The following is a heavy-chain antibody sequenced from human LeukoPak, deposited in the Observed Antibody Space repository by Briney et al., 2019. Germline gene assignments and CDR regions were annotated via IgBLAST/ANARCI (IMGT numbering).Heavy chain of an antibody. D-gene: IGHD4-23*01. V-gene: IGHV3-7*03. CDR3: ARDTGGGNHGY. Sequence: GGSLRLSCAASGFTFSSYWMSWVRQAPGKGLEWVANIKQDGSEKYYVDSVKGRFTISRDNSKNTLYLQMNSLRAEDTAVYYCARDTGGGNHGYWGQGTLVTVSS. CDR2: IKQDGSEK. J-gene: IGHJ4*02. CDR1: GFTFSSYW.